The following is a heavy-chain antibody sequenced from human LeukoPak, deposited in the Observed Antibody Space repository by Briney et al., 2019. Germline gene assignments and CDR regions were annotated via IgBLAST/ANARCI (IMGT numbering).Heavy chain of an antibody. D-gene: IGHD3-22*01. CDR1: GFTFSSYA. Sequence: GGSLRLSCAASGFTFSSYAMSWARQAPGKGLEWVSAISGSGGSTYYADSVKGRFTISRDNSKNTLYLQMNSLRAEDTAVYYCAKVDSPHYYFDYWGQGTLVTVSS. J-gene: IGHJ4*02. V-gene: IGHV3-23*01. CDR2: ISGSGGST. CDR3: AKVDSPHYYFDY.